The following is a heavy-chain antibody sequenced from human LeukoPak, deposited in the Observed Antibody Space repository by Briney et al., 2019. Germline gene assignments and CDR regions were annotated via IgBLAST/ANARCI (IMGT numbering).Heavy chain of an antibody. Sequence: SETLSLTCTVSGGSFSSYYWTWIRQPAGKGLEWIGRIYSSGSTNYNPSLRSRVTISVDKSKNQFSLNLTSVTAADTGVYHCAREYSSTSGLHFDYWGQGILVTVPS. CDR1: GGSFSSYY. CDR3: AREYSSTSGLHFDY. J-gene: IGHJ4*02. D-gene: IGHD6-6*01. CDR2: IYSSGST. V-gene: IGHV4-4*07.